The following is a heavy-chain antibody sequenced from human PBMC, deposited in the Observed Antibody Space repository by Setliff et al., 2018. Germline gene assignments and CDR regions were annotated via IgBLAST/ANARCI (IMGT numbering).Heavy chain of an antibody. CDR2: IIPIFGNT. Sequence: VASVKVSCKASGYTFTSYAISWVRQAPGQGLEWMGGIIPIFGNTNYAQKLQGRVTMTTDTSTSTAYMELRSLRSDDTAVYYCARASYRIQLWLGVWGQGTLVTVSS. CDR3: ARASYRIQLWLGV. CDR1: GYTFTSYA. D-gene: IGHD5-18*01. V-gene: IGHV1-18*01. J-gene: IGHJ4*02.